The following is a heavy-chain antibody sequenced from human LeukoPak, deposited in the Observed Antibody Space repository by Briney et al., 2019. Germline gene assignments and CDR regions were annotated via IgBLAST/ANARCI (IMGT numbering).Heavy chain of an antibody. V-gene: IGHV1-46*01. D-gene: IGHD3-10*01. CDR1: GYTFGTHW. Sequence: ASVKVSCKASGYTFGTHWMHWVRQAPGQGLEWMGIINPSGDVRSYAQKFQGRVTMTRDTSISTAYMELSRLRSDDTAVYYCARAGWFGELTYFDYWGQGTLVTVSS. CDR2: INPSGDVR. CDR3: ARAGWFGELTYFDY. J-gene: IGHJ4*02.